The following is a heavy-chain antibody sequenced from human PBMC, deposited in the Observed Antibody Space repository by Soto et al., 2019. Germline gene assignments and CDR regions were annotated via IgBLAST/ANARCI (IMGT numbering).Heavy chain of an antibody. CDR1: GYTFTSYD. D-gene: IGHD1-26*01. J-gene: IGHJ6*02. CDR2: MNPNSGNT. V-gene: IGHV1-8*01. Sequence: QVQLVQSGAEVKKRGASVKVSCKASGYTFTSYDINWVRQATGQGLEWMGWMNPNSGNTGYAQKFQGRVTMTRDTSISTAYMELSSLRSEDTAVSYCARQWELSGYYYGMDVWGQGTTVTVSS. CDR3: ARQWELSGYYYGMDV.